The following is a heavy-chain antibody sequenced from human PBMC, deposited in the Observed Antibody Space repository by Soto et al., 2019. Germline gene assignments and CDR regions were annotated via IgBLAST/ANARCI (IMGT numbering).Heavy chain of an antibody. V-gene: IGHV4-34*01. D-gene: IGHD1-1*01. CDR1: GGSFSGYY. Sequence: SETLSLTCAVYGGSFSGYYWSWIRQPPGKGLEWIGEINHSGSTNYNPSLKSRVTISVDTSKNQFSLKLSSVTAADTAVYYCARGRRYNYYYYYGMDVWVQGTTVTVSS. CDR3: ARGRRYNYYYYYGMDV. J-gene: IGHJ6*02. CDR2: INHSGST.